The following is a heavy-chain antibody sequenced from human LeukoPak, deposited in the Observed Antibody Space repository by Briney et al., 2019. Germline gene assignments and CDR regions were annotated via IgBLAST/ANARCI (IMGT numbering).Heavy chain of an antibody. CDR3: ARGSAPMVMGPYYFDY. Sequence: SQTLSLTCSVSGGSISSGSYYWSWIRQPAGKGLEWIGRIYTSGSTNYNPSLKSRVTISVDTSKNHFSLKLSSVTAADTAVYYCARGSAPMVMGPYYFDYWGQGTLVTVSS. CDR1: GGSISSGSYY. CDR2: IYTSGST. V-gene: IGHV4-61*02. J-gene: IGHJ4*02. D-gene: IGHD5-18*01.